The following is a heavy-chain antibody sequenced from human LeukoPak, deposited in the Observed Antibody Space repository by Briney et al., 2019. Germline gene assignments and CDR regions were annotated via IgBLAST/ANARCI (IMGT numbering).Heavy chain of an antibody. CDR3: ARTRSAGRKDFDY. V-gene: IGHV3-30-3*01. J-gene: IGHJ4*02. Sequence: GGSLRLSCAASGFTFSSYAMHWVRQAPGKGLEWVAVISYDGSNKYYADSVKGRFTISRDNSKNTLYLQMNSLRAEDTAVYYCARTRSAGRKDFDYWGQGTLVTVSS. CDR2: ISYDGSNK. CDR1: GFTFSSYA. D-gene: IGHD6-19*01.